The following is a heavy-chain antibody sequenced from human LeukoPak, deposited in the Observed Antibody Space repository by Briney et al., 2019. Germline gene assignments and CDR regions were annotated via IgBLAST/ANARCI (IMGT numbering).Heavy chain of an antibody. D-gene: IGHD2-21*01. CDR3: ARSVSISPMFDY. J-gene: IGHJ4*02. Sequence: ASVNVSCKASGYIFTSYYMHWVRQAPGQGLEWMGWINPNTGSTNFAQKFQGRIAMMKATSITTFYMELNSLRSDDTAVYYCARSVSISPMFDYWGQGTLIPVSS. CDR1: GYIFTSYY. V-gene: IGHV1-2*02. CDR2: INPNTGST.